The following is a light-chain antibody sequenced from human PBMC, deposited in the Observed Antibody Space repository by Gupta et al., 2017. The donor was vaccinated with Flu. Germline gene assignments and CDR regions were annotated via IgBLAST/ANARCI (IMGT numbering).Light chain of an antibody. J-gene: IGKJ4*01. V-gene: IGKV3-15*01. Sequence: EIVMTQSPVTLSASPGETVTLSCRASQGVDVDLAWYQHKSGQAPRLLVYDASTRDAGIQNRFSGSGFGKDLTLTISGRQQEDLAVYYCQQYKDWPPVTFGGGTKVEIK. CDR3: QQYKDWPPVT. CDR1: QGVDVD. CDR2: DAS.